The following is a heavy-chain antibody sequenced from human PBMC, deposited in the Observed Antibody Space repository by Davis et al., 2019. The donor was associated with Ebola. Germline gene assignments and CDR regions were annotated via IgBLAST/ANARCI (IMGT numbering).Heavy chain of an antibody. CDR1: GDSIGSSSYY. V-gene: IGHV4-39*02. CDR2: IYYSGST. CDR3: ARDLHYYGMDV. Sequence: SETLSLTCTVSGDSIGSSSYYWGWIRQPPGKGLEWIGSIYYSGSTYYNPSLKSRVTISVDTVKNQFSLKLSSVTAADTAVYYCARDLHYYGMDVWGQGTTVTVSS. J-gene: IGHJ6*02.